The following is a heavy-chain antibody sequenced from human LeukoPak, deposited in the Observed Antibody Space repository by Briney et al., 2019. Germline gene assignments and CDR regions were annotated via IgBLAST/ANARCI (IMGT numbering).Heavy chain of an antibody. J-gene: IGHJ4*02. CDR2: IWPGDSDT. Sequence: GASLKISGKGSGYSFTSYWIGWVRPLPGEGLEWMGIIWPGDSDTRYSPSFQGQVTISADKSNSTAYLQWSSLKASDTAMYYCARRYSGSYYPEYFDYWGQGTLVTVSS. CDR3: ARRYSGSYYPEYFDY. D-gene: IGHD1-26*01. CDR1: GYSFTSYW. V-gene: IGHV5-51*01.